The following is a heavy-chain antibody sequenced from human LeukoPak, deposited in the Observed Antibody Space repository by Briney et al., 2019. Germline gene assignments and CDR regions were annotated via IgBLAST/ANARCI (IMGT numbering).Heavy chain of an antibody. Sequence: SGGSLRLSCAASGFAFSSYSMNWVRQAPGKGLEWVSSISSSSSYIYYADSVKGRFTISRDNAKNSLYLQMNSLRAEDTAVYYCARVRSGYDSYYYYYYMDVWDKGTTVTVSS. D-gene: IGHD2-2*01. CDR1: GFAFSSYS. V-gene: IGHV3-21*01. J-gene: IGHJ6*03. CDR3: ARVRSGYDSYYYYYYMDV. CDR2: ISSSSSYI.